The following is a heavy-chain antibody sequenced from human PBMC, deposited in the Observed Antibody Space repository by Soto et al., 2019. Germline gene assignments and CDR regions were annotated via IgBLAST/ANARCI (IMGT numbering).Heavy chain of an antibody. D-gene: IGHD3-22*01. Sequence: GGSLRLSCAASGFTFSSYDMHWVRQATGKGLEWVSAIGTAGDTYYPGSVKGRFTISRENAKNSLYLQMNSLRAEDTAVYYCARSYYYDSSGYSGVPFDYWGQGTLVTVSS. CDR3: ARSYYYDSSGYSGVPFDY. CDR1: GFTFSSYD. CDR2: IGTAGDT. V-gene: IGHV3-13*01. J-gene: IGHJ4*02.